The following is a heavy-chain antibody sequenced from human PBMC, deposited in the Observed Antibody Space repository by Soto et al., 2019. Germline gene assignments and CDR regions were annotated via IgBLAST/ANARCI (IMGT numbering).Heavy chain of an antibody. Sequence: GGSLRLSCAASGFTFSSYSMNWVRQAPGKGLEWVSYISSSSSTIYYADSVKGRFTISRDNAKNSLYLQMNSLRAEDTAVYYCARLFPPGEAATRGWFDPWGQGTLVTVSS. CDR3: ARLFPPGEAATRGWFDP. V-gene: IGHV3-48*01. J-gene: IGHJ5*02. D-gene: IGHD2-15*01. CDR2: ISSSSSTI. CDR1: GFTFSSYS.